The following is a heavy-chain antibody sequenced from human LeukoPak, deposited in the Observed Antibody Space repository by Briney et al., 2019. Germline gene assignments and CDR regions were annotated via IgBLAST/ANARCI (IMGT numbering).Heavy chain of an antibody. J-gene: IGHJ4*02. D-gene: IGHD2-15*01. CDR2: IYHSGST. CDR1: GGSISSGGYS. CDR3: ARTNCSGGSCYFDY. V-gene: IGHV4-30-2*01. Sequence: PSETLSLTCAVSGGSISSGGYSWSWIRQPPGKGLEWIGYIYHSGSTYYNPSLKSRVTISVDRSKNQFSLKLSSVTAADTAVYYCARTNCSGGSCYFDYWGQGTLVTVSS.